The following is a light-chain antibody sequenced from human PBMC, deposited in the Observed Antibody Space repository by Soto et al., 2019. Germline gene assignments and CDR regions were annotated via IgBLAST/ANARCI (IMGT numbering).Light chain of an antibody. CDR1: QSISYY. CDR2: AAS. Sequence: DIQLTQSPSSLSASVGDRVTITCRASQSISYYLNWYQQKPGKAPNLLIYAASSLQSGVPSRFSGSGSWTDFTLTISSLQPEDFAIYYCQQSYSSPLSTFGQGTKLEIK. CDR3: QQSYSSPLST. J-gene: IGKJ2*01. V-gene: IGKV1-39*01.